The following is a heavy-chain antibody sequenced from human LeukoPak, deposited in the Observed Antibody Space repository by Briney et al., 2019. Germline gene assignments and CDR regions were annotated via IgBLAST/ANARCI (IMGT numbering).Heavy chain of an antibody. J-gene: IGHJ6*03. V-gene: IGHV4-39*07. Sequence: PSETLSLTCTVSGDSISSSSSYWGWIRQPPGEGLEWIGSIYYSGSTYYNTSLKSRVTISVDTSKNQFSLKLSSVTAADTAVYYCARRSPDVSRSYYYYYYMDVWGKGTTVTISS. CDR2: IYYSGST. CDR1: GDSISSSSSY. CDR3: ARRSPDVSRSYYYYYYMDV.